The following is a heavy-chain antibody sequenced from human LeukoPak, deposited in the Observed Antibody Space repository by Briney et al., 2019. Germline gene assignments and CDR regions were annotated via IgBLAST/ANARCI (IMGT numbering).Heavy chain of an antibody. CDR3: ARVLLYIYYFHY. D-gene: IGHD4-11*01. CDR2: ISSSGDTK. J-gene: IGHJ4*02. CDR1: GFTFSTYE. V-gene: IGHV3-48*03. Sequence: GGSLRLSCAASGFTFSTYEMNGVRQAPGKGLEWVSYISSSGDTKYYADSVKGRFTISRDNAKNSLYLQMNSLRAEDTAVYYCARVLLYIYYFHYWGQGTLVTVSS.